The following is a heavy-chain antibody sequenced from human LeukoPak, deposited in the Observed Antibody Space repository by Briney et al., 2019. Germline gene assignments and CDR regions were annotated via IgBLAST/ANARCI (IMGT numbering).Heavy chain of an antibody. D-gene: IGHD1-1*01. CDR2: ILYSGST. Sequence: SETLSLTCSVSGVSISSYYCTWIRQSPGKGLEWIGYILYSGSTNNNPSLKGRVTVSVDTSKNRFSLKLTSVTAADTAVYYCAAGDKRPIQLDYWGQGTLVTVSS. J-gene: IGHJ4*02. V-gene: IGHV4-59*01. CDR1: GVSISSYY. CDR3: AAGDKRPIQLDY.